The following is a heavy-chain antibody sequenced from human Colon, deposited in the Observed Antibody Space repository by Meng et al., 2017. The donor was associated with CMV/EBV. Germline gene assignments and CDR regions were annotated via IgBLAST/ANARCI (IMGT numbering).Heavy chain of an antibody. CDR1: GGSISSSTYY. J-gene: IGHJ4*02. CDR2: IYYSGYT. Sequence: QRQLQESGPGLLKPSETLSLTCTVSGGSISSSTYYWGWIRQTPGKGLEWIGNIYYSGYTYYNPSLKSRLTISVDTSKNQFSLKLTSVTAADTAVYYCATDYGDYYFDRWGQGTLVTVSS. CDR3: ATDYGDYYFDR. D-gene: IGHD4-17*01. V-gene: IGHV4-39*07.